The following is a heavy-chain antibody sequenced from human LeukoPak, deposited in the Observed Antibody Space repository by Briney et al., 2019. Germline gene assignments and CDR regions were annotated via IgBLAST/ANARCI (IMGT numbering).Heavy chain of an antibody. V-gene: IGHV4-34*01. D-gene: IGHD6-13*01. Sequence: SETLSLTCTVSGGSISSYYWSWIRQPPGKGLEWIGEINHSGSTNYNPSLKSRVTISVDTSKNQFSLKLSSVTAADTAVYYCARHDKQAAAGHYYYYMDVWGKGTTVTISS. CDR2: INHSGST. CDR3: ARHDKQAAAGHYYYYMDV. J-gene: IGHJ6*03. CDR1: GGSISSYY.